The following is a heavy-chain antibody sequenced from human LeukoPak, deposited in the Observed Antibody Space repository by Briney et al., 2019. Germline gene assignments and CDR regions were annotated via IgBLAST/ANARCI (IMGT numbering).Heavy chain of an antibody. CDR2: ISYDGSNK. V-gene: IGHV3-30-3*01. CDR3: ARDLGGDYYFDY. D-gene: IGHD2-21*02. CDR1: GFTFSSYA. Sequence: GGSLRLSCAASGFTFSSYAMHWVRQAPGKGLEWVAVISYDGSNKYYADSVKGRFTISRDNSKNTLYLQMNSLRAEDTAVHYCARDLGGDYYFDYWGQGTLVTVSS. J-gene: IGHJ4*02.